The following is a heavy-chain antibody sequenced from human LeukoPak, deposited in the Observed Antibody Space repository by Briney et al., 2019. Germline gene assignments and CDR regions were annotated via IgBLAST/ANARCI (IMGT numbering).Heavy chain of an antibody. V-gene: IGHV1-2*02. CDR3: ARGKGYYYYYYMDV. Sequence: ASVKVSCKASGYTFTGYYMHWVRQAPGQGLEWMGWINPNSGGTNYAQKFQGRVTITRNTSISTAYMELSSLRSEDTAVYYCARGKGYYYYYYMDVWGKGTTVTVSS. CDR2: INPNSGGT. J-gene: IGHJ6*03. CDR1: GYTFTGYY.